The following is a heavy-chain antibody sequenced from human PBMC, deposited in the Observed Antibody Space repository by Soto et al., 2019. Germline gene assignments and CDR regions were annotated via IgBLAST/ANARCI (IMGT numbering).Heavy chain of an antibody. V-gene: IGHV3-23*01. Sequence: EVQLLESGVGLVQPGGSLRLSCAASGFTFSSYAMRWVRQAPGKGRAWVSAISCSGGSTYDADSVKGRLTISRDNSKNTLYLKMNSLRDEDTDVYYCAKDLRLDGAAAGFDYWGQGTLDTVSS. CDR2: ISCSGGST. CDR3: AKDLRLDGAAAGFDY. CDR1: GFTFSSYA. D-gene: IGHD6-13*01. J-gene: IGHJ4*02.